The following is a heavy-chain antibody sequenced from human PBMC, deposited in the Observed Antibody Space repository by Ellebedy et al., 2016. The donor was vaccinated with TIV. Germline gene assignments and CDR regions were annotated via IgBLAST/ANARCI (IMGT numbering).Heavy chain of an antibody. CDR2: ISSEGSTT. D-gene: IGHD1-26*01. Sequence: GGSLRLSXAASGFTFSSYWMHWVRQAPGKGLVWVSRISSEGSTTTYADSARGRFTISRDNAKNTLYLQMNSLRAEDTAVYYCARDKVEGPTTFNYWGQGALVTVSS. CDR3: ARDKVEGPTTFNY. V-gene: IGHV3-74*03. CDR1: GFTFSSYW. J-gene: IGHJ4*02.